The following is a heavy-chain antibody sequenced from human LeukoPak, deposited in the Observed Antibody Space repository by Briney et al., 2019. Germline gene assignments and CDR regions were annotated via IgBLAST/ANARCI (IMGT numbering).Heavy chain of an antibody. CDR1: GFSFSSYA. J-gene: IGHJ5*02. CDR2: MSASGDNT. CDR3: ALQPPRHDFWSGSVNGKSTSLSLDHWFDP. D-gene: IGHD3-3*01. V-gene: IGHV3-23*01. Sequence: PGGSLRLSCTASGFSFSSYAMSWVRQAPGKGLEWVSGMSASGDNTNYADSVKGRFTISRDNSKNTLYLQMKSLRAEDTAVYYCALQPPRHDFWSGSVNGKSTSLSLDHWFDPWGQGTLVTVSS.